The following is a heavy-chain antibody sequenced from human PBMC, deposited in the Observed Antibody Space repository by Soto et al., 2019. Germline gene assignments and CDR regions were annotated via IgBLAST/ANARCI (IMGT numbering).Heavy chain of an antibody. CDR1: GFTFRSDYA. J-gene: IGHJ4*02. V-gene: IGHV3-30*04. CDR3: ARERSSGWFQFDY. D-gene: IGHD6-19*01. CDR2: ILYDGATK. Sequence: QVQLVESGGGVVQPGSSLRLSCAASGFTFRSDYAMHWLRQAPGRGLEWLAVILYDGATKYNADSVQGRLTISRDNSKNTLYLQMNSLGAEDTAIYYCARERSSGWFQFDYWGQGTLVIVSS.